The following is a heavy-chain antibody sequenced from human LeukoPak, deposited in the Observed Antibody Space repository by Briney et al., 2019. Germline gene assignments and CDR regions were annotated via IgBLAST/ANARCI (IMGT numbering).Heavy chain of an antibody. J-gene: IGHJ4*02. Sequence: GGSLRLSCAASGFALRTYSMNWVRQAPGKGLEWVSYISSSSNIIYYADSVKGRFTISRDNAKNSLYLQMNSLRDEDTAVYYCASYNWNDGFFDYWGQGTLVTVSS. CDR3: ASYNWNDGFFDY. D-gene: IGHD1-20*01. V-gene: IGHV3-48*02. CDR1: GFALRTYS. CDR2: ISSSSNII.